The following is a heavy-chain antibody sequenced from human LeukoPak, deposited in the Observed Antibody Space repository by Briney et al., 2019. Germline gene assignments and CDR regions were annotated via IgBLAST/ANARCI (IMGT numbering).Heavy chain of an antibody. D-gene: IGHD3-10*01. J-gene: IGHJ6*04. V-gene: IGHV1-18*01. CDR2: ISVYNGNT. CDR3: ARAYYYYNMDV. Sequence: VKVSGKASGCTFTGYYMHWVRQAPGRGLEWMGWISVYNGNTNYAQNLQGRITMTTDTSTSTAYMELRSLRSDDTAVYYCARAYYYYNMDVWGKGTTVTVSS. CDR1: GCTFTGYY.